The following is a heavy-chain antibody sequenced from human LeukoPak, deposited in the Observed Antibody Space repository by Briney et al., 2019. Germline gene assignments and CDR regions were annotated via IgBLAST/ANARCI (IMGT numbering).Heavy chain of an antibody. CDR2: INHSGKT. D-gene: IGHD3-3*01. Sequence: SETLSLTCAVSAASFSGYYWTWIRQPPGKGLEWIGEINHSGKTNYNPSLKSRITISVDTSKNQFSLKLSSVTAADTAVYYCARETWNWGQGTLVTVSS. J-gene: IGHJ4*02. V-gene: IGHV4-34*01. CDR3: ARETWN. CDR1: AASFSGYY.